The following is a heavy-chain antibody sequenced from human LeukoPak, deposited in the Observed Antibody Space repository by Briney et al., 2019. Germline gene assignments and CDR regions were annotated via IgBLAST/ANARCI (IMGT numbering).Heavy chain of an antibody. D-gene: IGHD3-16*01. V-gene: IGHV5-51*01. Sequence: GESLKISCKGSCYNFTIYWICWVRQMPGKVLEMIGIIYSGDYDNNSKTSFQGHITISANKSISTAYLQWSSLKASYTAIYYCAIIDFLFGEITQWFDPWGQGTPVTVSS. J-gene: IGHJ5*02. CDR1: CYNFTIYW. CDR3: AIIDFLFGEITQWFDP. CDR2: IYSGDYDN.